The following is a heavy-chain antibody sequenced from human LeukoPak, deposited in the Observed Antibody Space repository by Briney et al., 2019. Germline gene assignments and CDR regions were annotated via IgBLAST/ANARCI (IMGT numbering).Heavy chain of an antibody. CDR1: GYTFKNYD. V-gene: IGHV1-8*02. CDR2: MNPNSGNT. J-gene: IGHJ4*02. CDR3: ARATPGGLHGYSFDY. D-gene: IGHD5-24*01. Sequence: ASVKVSCKASGYTFKNYDINWVRQATGQGLEWMGWMNPNSGNTGFAQKFQDRVSMTRDTSINTAYMELTSLRSGDTAVYYCARATPGGLHGYSFDYWGQGTWSPSTQ.